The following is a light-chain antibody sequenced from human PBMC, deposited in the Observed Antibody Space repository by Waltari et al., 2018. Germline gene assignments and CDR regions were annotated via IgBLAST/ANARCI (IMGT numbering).Light chain of an antibody. CDR1: QNITRY. V-gene: IGKV1-39*01. Sequence: IQMTQSPSSLSASVGDRVTIGCRATQNITRYLNWYQQKPGKAPNLLIHTVSKLHSGVPSRFSGSGSGTDFTLAISSLQPEDFASYYCQQSYDYPFTFGPGTTVDLK. CDR2: TVS. CDR3: QQSYDYPFT. J-gene: IGKJ3*01.